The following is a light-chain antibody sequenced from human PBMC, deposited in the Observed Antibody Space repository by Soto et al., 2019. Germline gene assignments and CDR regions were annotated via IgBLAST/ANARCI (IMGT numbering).Light chain of an antibody. Sequence: QSALTQPRSVSGSPGQSVTISCSGTSSDGGGYDYVSWYQHHPGKAPKLMIYDVSKRPSGVRDRFSGSKSGSTASLTISGLQSEDEADYYCCSYAGSYSYVFGTGTKLTVL. CDR1: SSDGGGYDY. V-gene: IGLV2-11*01. CDR2: DVS. CDR3: CSYAGSYSYV. J-gene: IGLJ1*01.